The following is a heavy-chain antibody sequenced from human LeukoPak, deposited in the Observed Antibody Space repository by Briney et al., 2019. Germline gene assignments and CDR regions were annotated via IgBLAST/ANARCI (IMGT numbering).Heavy chain of an antibody. CDR1: GGSISSSSYY. Sequence: PSETLSLTCTVSGGSISSSSYYWGWIRQPPGKGLEWIGSIYYSGSTYYNPSLKSRVTISVDTSKSQFSLKLSSVTAADTAVYYCATLTGDTAMVRSAFDIWGQGTMVTVSS. CDR3: ATLTGDTAMVRSAFDI. CDR2: IYYSGST. J-gene: IGHJ3*02. D-gene: IGHD5-18*01. V-gene: IGHV4-39*01.